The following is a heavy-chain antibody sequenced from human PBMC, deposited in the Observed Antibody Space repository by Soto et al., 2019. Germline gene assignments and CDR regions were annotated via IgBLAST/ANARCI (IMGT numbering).Heavy chain of an antibody. Sequence: ASVKVSCKVSGYTLTELSMHWVRQAPGKGLEWMGGFDPEDGETIYAQKFQGRVTMTEDTSTDTAYMKLSSLRSEDTAVYYCATGGSSSRYRPDAIDIWGQGTMVTVS. CDR1: GYTLTELS. J-gene: IGHJ3*02. D-gene: IGHD6-13*01. V-gene: IGHV1-24*01. CDR3: ATGGSSSRYRPDAIDI. CDR2: FDPEDGET.